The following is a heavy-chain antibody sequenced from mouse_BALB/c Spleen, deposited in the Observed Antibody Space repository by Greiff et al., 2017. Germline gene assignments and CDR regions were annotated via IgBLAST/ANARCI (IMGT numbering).Heavy chain of an antibody. CDR1: GFTFSSYG. J-gene: IGHJ3*01. CDR2: INSNGGST. V-gene: IGHV5-6-3*01. D-gene: IGHD3-3*01. Sequence: EVKVEESGGGLVQPGGSLKLSCAASGFTFSSYGMSWVRQTPDKRLELVATINSNGGSTYYPDSVKGRFTISRDNAKNTLYLQMSSLKSEDTAMYYCARDGLGQPFAYWGQGTLVTVSA. CDR3: ARDGLGQPFAY.